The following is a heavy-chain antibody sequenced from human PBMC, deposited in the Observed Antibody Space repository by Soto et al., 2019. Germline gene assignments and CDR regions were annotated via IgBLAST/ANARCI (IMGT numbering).Heavy chain of an antibody. Sequence: GGSLRLSCAASRFTFSTYWMTWVRLTPGKGLEWVANIHQDGNEKYYMDSVKGRFTISRDNAKNSLYLQMTSLRAEDTAVYYCAGGNALDVWGQGTTVTVSS. V-gene: IGHV3-7*01. CDR1: RFTFSTYW. J-gene: IGHJ6*02. CDR3: AGGNALDV. CDR2: IHQDGNEK.